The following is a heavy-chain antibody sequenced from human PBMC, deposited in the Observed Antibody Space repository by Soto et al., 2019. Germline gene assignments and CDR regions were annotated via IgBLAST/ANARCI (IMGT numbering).Heavy chain of an antibody. CDR3: ARVPDR. CDR2: IYHSGST. D-gene: IGHD2-2*01. Sequence: SETLSLTCAVSGGSISSGGYSWSWIRQPPGKGLEWIGYIYHSGSTYYNPSLKCRVTISVDRSKNQFSLKLSSVTAADTAVYYCARVPDRWGQGTLVTVSS. J-gene: IGHJ5*02. CDR1: GGSISSGGYS. V-gene: IGHV4-30-2*01.